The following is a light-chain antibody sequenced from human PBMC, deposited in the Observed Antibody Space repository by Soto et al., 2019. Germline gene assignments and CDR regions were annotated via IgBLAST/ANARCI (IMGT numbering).Light chain of an antibody. V-gene: IGKV3D-15*01. CDR2: GAS. Sequence: EILLTQSPATLSVSPGERATLSCRASQNVGSNLAWYQQKPGRAPRLLIYGASTRDTGIPARFSGSGSATECTLTISRLQSEDFAVYYCQQYNNWPITFGQGTRLEIK. J-gene: IGKJ5*01. CDR1: QNVGSN. CDR3: QQYNNWPIT.